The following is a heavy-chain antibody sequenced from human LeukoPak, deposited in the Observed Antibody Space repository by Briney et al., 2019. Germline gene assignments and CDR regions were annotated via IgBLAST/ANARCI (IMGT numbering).Heavy chain of an antibody. CDR1: GFTFRSYN. CDR2: ITTSSSYK. Sequence: GSLRLSCEASGFTFRSYNMNWVRQAPGKGLEWVSCITTSSSYKYYADSVKGRFTISRDNAKNSLYLQMNSLRAEDTAVYYCARDLYGDYAFDSWGQGTLVTVSS. CDR3: ARDLYGDYAFDS. V-gene: IGHV3-21*01. D-gene: IGHD4-17*01. J-gene: IGHJ4*02.